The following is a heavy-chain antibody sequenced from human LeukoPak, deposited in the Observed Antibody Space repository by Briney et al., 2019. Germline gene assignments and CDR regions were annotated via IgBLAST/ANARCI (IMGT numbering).Heavy chain of an antibody. D-gene: IGHD2-21*02. Sequence: PGGSLRLSCAASGFTFSSYAMHWVRQAPGKGLEWVAVISYDGSNKYYADSVKGRFTISRDNSKNTLYLQMNSLRAEDTAVYYCARAIVVVTAAFDIWGQGTMVTVSS. J-gene: IGHJ3*02. V-gene: IGHV3-30*04. CDR2: ISYDGSNK. CDR1: GFTFSSYA. CDR3: ARAIVVVTAAFDI.